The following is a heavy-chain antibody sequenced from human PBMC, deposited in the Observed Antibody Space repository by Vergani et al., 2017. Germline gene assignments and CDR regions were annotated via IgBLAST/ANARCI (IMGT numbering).Heavy chain of an antibody. CDR1: GASINNEHYY. D-gene: IGHD2-15*01. J-gene: IGHJ2*01. V-gene: IGHV4-61*02. CDR2: MSASGRT. CDR3: ARGGRSPVVGAPAAPWYYDL. Sequence: QVQLQESGPGLVKPSQTLSLTCNVFGASINNEHYYGNWIRQTAGKGLEWIGRMSASGRTTYNRSLKSRVTMSIDSTDNQFSLRLASVSVADTAVYYCARGGRSPVVGAPAAPWYYDLWGRGTLVTVSS.